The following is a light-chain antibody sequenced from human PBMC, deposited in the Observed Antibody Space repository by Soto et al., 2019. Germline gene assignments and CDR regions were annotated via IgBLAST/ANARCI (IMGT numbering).Light chain of an antibody. V-gene: IGKV3-11*01. CDR1: QSIGSY. Sequence: EIVLTQSPATLALSQGEGAILSCRSSQSIGSYLAWYQHKLGQPPRLLIYDASNRATGIPVRFSGSGSGTDFTLTISSLEPEDFAVYYCQQRSTWPPFSFGPGTKVDIK. CDR3: QQRSTWPPFS. CDR2: DAS. J-gene: IGKJ3*01.